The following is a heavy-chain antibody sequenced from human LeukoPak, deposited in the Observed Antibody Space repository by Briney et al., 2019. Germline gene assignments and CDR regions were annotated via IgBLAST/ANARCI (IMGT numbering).Heavy chain of an antibody. J-gene: IGHJ4*02. CDR3: ARESAGYYDSGGYHDY. CDR1: GFTFSSYA. Sequence: PGGSLRLSCAASGFTFSSYAMHWVRQAPGKGLEGVAVISYDGSNKYYADSVKGRFTISRDNSKNTLYLQMNSLRAEDTAVYYCARESAGYYDSGGYHDYWGQGTLVTVSS. D-gene: IGHD3-22*01. V-gene: IGHV3-30*01. CDR2: ISYDGSNK.